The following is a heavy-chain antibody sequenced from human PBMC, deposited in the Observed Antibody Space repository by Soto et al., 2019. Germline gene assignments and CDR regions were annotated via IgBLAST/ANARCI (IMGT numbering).Heavy chain of an antibody. V-gene: IGHV4-59*12. Sequence: SETLSLTCTVSGGSISSYYWSWIRQPPGKGLEWIGYIYYSGSTNYNPSLKSRVTISVDTSKNQFSLQLNSVTPEDTAVYYCARVEPTDGNWFDPWGQGTLVTVSS. CDR3: ARVEPTDGNWFDP. CDR2: IYYSGST. CDR1: GGSISSYY. D-gene: IGHD1-1*01. J-gene: IGHJ5*02.